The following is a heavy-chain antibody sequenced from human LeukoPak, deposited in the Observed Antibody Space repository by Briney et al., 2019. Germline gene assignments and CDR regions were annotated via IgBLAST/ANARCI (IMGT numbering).Heavy chain of an antibody. CDR3: AKSIFTMIVVDPQNAFDI. V-gene: IGHV3-30*18. Sequence: PGRSLRLSCAASGFTFSSYGMHWVRQAPGKGLEWVAVISYDGSNKYYADSVKGRFTISRDNSKNTLYLQMNSLRAEDTAVYYCAKSIFTMIVVDPQNAFDIWGQGTMVTVSS. J-gene: IGHJ3*02. CDR2: ISYDGSNK. D-gene: IGHD3-22*01. CDR1: GFTFSSYG.